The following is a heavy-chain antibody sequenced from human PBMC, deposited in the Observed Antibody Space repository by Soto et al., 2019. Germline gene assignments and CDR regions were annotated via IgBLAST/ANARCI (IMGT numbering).Heavy chain of an antibody. CDR1: GFTVSSNF. CDR2: IYSDGST. J-gene: IGHJ4*02. V-gene: IGHV3-66*01. CDR3: ASRRNPYGAYDY. D-gene: IGHD4-17*01. Sequence: GGALRLSCAASGFTVSSNFMSWVPQAPGKGLEWVSIIYSDGSTYYADSVKGRFTISRDNSKNTLYLQMNSLRADDTAVYYCASRRNPYGAYDYWGQGTLVTVSS.